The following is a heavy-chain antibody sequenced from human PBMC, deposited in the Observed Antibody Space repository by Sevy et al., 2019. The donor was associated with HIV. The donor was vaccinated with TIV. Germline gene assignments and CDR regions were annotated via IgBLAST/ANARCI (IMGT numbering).Heavy chain of an antibody. J-gene: IGHJ3*02. CDR3: TTVAQFTAFDI. CDR2: IKSKTDGGTT. Sequence: GGCLRPSCAASGFTFSNAWMSWVRQAPGKGLEWVGRIKSKTDGGTTDYAAPVKGRFTISRDDSKNTLYLQMNSLKTEDTAVYYCTTVAQFTAFDIWGQGTMVTVSS. V-gene: IGHV3-15*01. CDR1: GFTFSNAW.